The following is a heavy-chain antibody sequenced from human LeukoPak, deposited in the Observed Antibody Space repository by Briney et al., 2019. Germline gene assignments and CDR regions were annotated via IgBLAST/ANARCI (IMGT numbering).Heavy chain of an antibody. D-gene: IGHD4-17*01. CDR1: GCSVSSNY. CDR2: ILYSGST. Sequence: PSETLSLTCTVSGCSVSSNYWRCLRQPPGRGLEWIGYILYSGSTNYHPSLKSRVNISADTSKNQVSLKLSSVTAADTATYYCARARGDYGWIDYWGQGTLVTVSS. V-gene: IGHV4-59*02. J-gene: IGHJ4*02. CDR3: ARARGDYGWIDY.